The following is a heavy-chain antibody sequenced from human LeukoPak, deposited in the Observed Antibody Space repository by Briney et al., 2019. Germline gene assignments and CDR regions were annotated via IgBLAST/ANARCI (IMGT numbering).Heavy chain of an antibody. Sequence: KTGGSLRLSCAASGFTFSDYYMGWIRQAPGKGLEWLSYISGTTGYINYADSVKGRFTISRDNTENSLYLQMNSLRAEDTAVYYCARLARNGDYTYAWGQGTLVTVSS. V-gene: IGHV3-11*06. CDR1: GFTFSDYY. D-gene: IGHD4-17*01. J-gene: IGHJ5*02. CDR2: ISGTTGYI. CDR3: ARLARNGDYTYA.